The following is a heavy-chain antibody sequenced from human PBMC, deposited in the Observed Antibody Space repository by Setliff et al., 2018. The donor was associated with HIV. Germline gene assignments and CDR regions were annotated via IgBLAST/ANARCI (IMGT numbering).Heavy chain of an antibody. CDR1: GGTFSSYA. D-gene: IGHD3-3*01. Sequence: SVKVSCKASGGTFSSYAISWVRQAPGQGLEWMGGIIPIFGTTNYAQKFQGRVTITTDESTTTAYMELSSLRSEDTAMFYCVRGVQSPPHYSYYYMDVWGEGTMVTVSS. CDR2: IIPIFGTT. V-gene: IGHV1-69*05. J-gene: IGHJ6*03. CDR3: VRGVQSPPHYSYYYMDV.